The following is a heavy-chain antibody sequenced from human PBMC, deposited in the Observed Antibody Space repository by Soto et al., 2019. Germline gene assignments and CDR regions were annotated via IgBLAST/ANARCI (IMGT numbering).Heavy chain of an antibody. Sequence: PSETLSLTCAVSGGSVSSTNWWSWVRQSPGKGLEWIGGINHSGSTNYNPSLKSRVTISVDTSKNQFSLKLSSVTAADTAVYYCARGRSVLRYFDWLFSGEKPAPWGQGTLVTVSS. CDR2: INHSGST. J-gene: IGHJ5*02. V-gene: IGHV4-4*02. CDR1: GGSVSSTNW. D-gene: IGHD3-9*01. CDR3: ARGRSVLRYFDWLFSGEKPAP.